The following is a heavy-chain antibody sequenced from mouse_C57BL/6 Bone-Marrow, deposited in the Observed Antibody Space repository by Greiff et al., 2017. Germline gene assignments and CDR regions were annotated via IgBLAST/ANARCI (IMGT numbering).Heavy chain of an antibody. V-gene: IGHV2-2*01. CDR1: GFSLTSYG. Sequence: VQLQESGPGLVQPSQSLSITSTVSGFSLTSYGVHWVRQSPGKGLEWLGVIWSGGSTDYNAAFISRLSISKDNSKIQVFFKMNSLQADDTAIYYCACYYYGSSLYAMDYWGQGTSVTVSS. D-gene: IGHD1-1*01. CDR2: IWSGGST. J-gene: IGHJ4*01. CDR3: ACYYYGSSLYAMDY.